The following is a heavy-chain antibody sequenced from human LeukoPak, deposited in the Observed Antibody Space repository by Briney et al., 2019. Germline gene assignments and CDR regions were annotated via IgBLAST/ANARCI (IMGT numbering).Heavy chain of an antibody. Sequence: PSETLSLTCTVSGGSVSSGSYYWSWIRQPPGKGLEWIGYIYCSGSTNYNPCLKSRVTISVDTSKNQFSLKLSSVTAADTAVYYCAYHGSGSYNWFDPWGQGTLVTVSS. CDR1: GGSVSSGSYY. D-gene: IGHD3-10*01. CDR3: AYHGSGSYNWFDP. J-gene: IGHJ5*02. CDR2: IYCSGST. V-gene: IGHV4-61*01.